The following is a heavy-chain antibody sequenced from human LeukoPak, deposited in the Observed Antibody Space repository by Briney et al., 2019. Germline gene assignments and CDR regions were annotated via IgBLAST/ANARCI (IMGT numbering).Heavy chain of an antibody. CDR2: ISYSGST. J-gene: IGHJ4*02. CDR1: GDSISSSSYY. Sequence: SETLSLTCTVSGDSISSSSYYWSWIRQPPGKGLEWIGYISYSGSTNYNPSLKSRVTISVDTSRNQFSLRLSSVTAADTAVYYCAREDGELNFDYWGQGTLVTVSS. D-gene: IGHD1-26*01. CDR3: AREDGELNFDY. V-gene: IGHV4-61*01.